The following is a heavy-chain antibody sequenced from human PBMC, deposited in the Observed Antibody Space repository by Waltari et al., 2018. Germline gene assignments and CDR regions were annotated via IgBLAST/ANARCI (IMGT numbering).Heavy chain of an antibody. V-gene: IGHV4-61*02. CDR1: GGSVTGASYY. D-gene: IGHD3-10*01. CDR2: IYTSGST. CDR3: ARDASGSYSPGLLDT. J-gene: IGHJ5*02. Sequence: QVQLQESGPGLVEPSQTLSLTCTVSGGSVTGASYYWSWIRQPAGKGLEWLGRIYTSGSTNYNPSLKSRVTISIDTSKNQFSLKLSSVTAADTAVYYCARDASGSYSPGLLDTWGQGSLVTVFS.